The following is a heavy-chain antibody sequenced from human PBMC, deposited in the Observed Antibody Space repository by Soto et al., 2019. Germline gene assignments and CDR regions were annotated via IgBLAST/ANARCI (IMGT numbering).Heavy chain of an antibody. CDR3: ARGPPTQMAVAGRRHGYYFDY. V-gene: IGHV4-31*03. CDR2: IYYSGST. Sequence: PSETLSLTCTVSGGSISSGGYYWSWIRQHPGKGLEWIGYIYYSGSTNYNPSLKSRVTISVDTSKNQFSLKLSSVTAADTAVYYCARGPPTQMAVAGRRHGYYFDYWGQATLVTVSS. CDR1: GGSISSGGYY. J-gene: IGHJ4*02. D-gene: IGHD6-19*01.